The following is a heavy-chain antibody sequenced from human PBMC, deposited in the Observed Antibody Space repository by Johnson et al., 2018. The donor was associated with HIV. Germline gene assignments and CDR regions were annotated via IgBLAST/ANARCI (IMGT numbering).Heavy chain of an antibody. CDR3: ARDPVSSSWGWQAFDI. D-gene: IGHD6-13*01. Sequence: VQLVESGGGLIQPGGSLRLSCAASGFTVSSNYMSWVRQAPGKGLEWVSVIYSGGSTYYADSVKGRFTISRDNSKNTLYLQMNSLRAEDTAVYYCARDPVSSSWGWQAFDIWGQGTMVTVSS. CDR1: GFTVSSNY. V-gene: IGHV3-53*01. CDR2: IYSGGST. J-gene: IGHJ3*02.